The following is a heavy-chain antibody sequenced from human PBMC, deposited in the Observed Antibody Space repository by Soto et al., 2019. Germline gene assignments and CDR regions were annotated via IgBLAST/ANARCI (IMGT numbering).Heavy chain of an antibody. CDR3: ARSYWLQFRGYYYYGMDV. J-gene: IGHJ6*02. CDR1: GDSVSSNSAA. D-gene: IGHD5-12*01. CDR2: TYYRSKWYN. Sequence: SHTLSLTCAISGDSVSSNSAAWNWIRQSPSRGLEWLGRTYYRSKWYNDYAVSVKSRITINPDTSNNQFSLQLNSVTPDDTAVYYCARSYWLQFRGYYYYGMDVWGQGTTVTSP. V-gene: IGHV6-1*01.